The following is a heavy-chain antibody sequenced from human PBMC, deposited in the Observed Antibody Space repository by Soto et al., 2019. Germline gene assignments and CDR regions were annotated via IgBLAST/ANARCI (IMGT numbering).Heavy chain of an antibody. V-gene: IGHV4-59*01. D-gene: IGHD3-10*01. CDR2: SYYRRST. Sequence: SETLSLTSTLSGGSHSRFYWYWNQQPPGKRHEWIGYSYYRRSTNYNPAPKSRVTISVDTSKNQFSLKLSSVTAADAAVYYCARVWGGAFDSWGQGTMVTASS. CDR1: GGSHSRFY. J-gene: IGHJ3*02. CDR3: ARVWGGAFDS.